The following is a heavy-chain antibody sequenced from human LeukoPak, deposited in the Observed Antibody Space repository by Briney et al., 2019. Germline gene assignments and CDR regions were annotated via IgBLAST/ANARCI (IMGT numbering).Heavy chain of an antibody. Sequence: ASVKVSCKASGYTFTSYGISWVRQAPGQGLEWMGWISAYYGNTNYAQKLQGRVTMTTDTSTSTAYMELRSLRSDDTAVYYCARGGLLWFGELYYYGMDVWGQGTTVTVSS. D-gene: IGHD3-10*01. CDR2: ISAYYGNT. CDR3: ARGGLLWFGELYYYGMDV. V-gene: IGHV1-18*01. CDR1: GYTFTSYG. J-gene: IGHJ6*02.